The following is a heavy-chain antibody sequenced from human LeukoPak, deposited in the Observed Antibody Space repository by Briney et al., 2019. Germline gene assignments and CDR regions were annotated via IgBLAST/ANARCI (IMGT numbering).Heavy chain of an antibody. CDR2: IKQDGSEK. J-gene: IGHJ6*03. Sequence: GGSLRLSCAASGFTFSSYGMHWVRQAPGKGLEWLANIKQDGSEKYYVDSVKGRFTISRDNAKNSLYLQMNSLRAEDTAVYYCARYIRTGGYYIDVWGKGTTVTISS. CDR1: GFTFSSYG. CDR3: ARYIRTGGYYIDV. V-gene: IGHV3-7*01. D-gene: IGHD2-15*01.